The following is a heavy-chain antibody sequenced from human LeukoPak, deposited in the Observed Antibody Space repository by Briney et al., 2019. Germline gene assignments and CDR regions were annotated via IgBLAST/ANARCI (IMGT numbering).Heavy chain of an antibody. V-gene: IGHV4-39*02. J-gene: IGHJ4*02. CDR3: ARNDAKMVTVDY. D-gene: IGHD2-21*02. Sequence: SETLSLTCTVSGVSITSTSYYWGWIRQPPGKGPEWVGSIHYGANTYRNPSLKSRVTISMDTSKNHFSLSLSSVTAADTAVYYCARNDAKMVTVDYWGQGTLVTVSS. CDR1: GVSITSTSYY. CDR2: IHYGANT.